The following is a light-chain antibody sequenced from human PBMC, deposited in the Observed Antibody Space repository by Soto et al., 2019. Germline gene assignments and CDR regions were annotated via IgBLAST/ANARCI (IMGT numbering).Light chain of an antibody. Sequence: EIVMTQSPATLSVSPVERATLSCRASQSVSNNYLAWYQQKPGQAPRLLIYDASNRATGIPARFSGSGSGTDFTLTISSLEPEDFAVYYCQQRSNWPGTFGQGTKVDIK. CDR2: DAS. CDR3: QQRSNWPGT. V-gene: IGKV3-11*01. CDR1: QSVSNNY. J-gene: IGKJ1*01.